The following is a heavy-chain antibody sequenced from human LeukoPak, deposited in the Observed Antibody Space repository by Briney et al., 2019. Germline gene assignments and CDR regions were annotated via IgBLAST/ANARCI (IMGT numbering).Heavy chain of an antibody. J-gene: IGHJ6*02. Sequence: GASVKVCCKLSGYTLTELSMHWVRQAPGKGLEWRGGFDPEDGETIYAQKLQGRVTMTEDTSTDTAYLELSSLRSEDTAVYYCARVAYYYDSAGLYLNYFYGMDVWGQGTTVTVSS. CDR1: GYTLTELS. CDR3: ARVAYYYDSAGLYLNYFYGMDV. V-gene: IGHV1-24*01. D-gene: IGHD3-22*01. CDR2: FDPEDGET.